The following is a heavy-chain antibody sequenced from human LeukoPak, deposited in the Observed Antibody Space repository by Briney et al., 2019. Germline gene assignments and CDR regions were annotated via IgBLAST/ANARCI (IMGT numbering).Heavy chain of an antibody. J-gene: IGHJ4*02. V-gene: IGHV4-59*08. CDR1: GGSISSYH. Sequence: SETLSLTCTVSGGSISSYHWSWIRQPPGKGLEWIGYIYYSGSTNYNPSLKSRVTISVDTSKNQFSLKLSSVTAADTAVYYCARASEYSSSGFDYWGQGTLVTVSS. CDR3: ARASEYSSSGFDY. CDR2: IYYSGST. D-gene: IGHD6-6*01.